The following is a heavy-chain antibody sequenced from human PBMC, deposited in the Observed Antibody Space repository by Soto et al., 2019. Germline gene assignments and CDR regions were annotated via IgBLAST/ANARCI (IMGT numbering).Heavy chain of an antibody. CDR2: INGDGSST. V-gene: IGHV3-74*01. J-gene: IGHJ6*02. CDR3: AASPSFWQNYYYGAMDV. CDR1: GFTLSTYW. Sequence: PGGSLRLCCAASGFTLSTYWMHWVRQSPEKGLEWVSAINGDGSSTDYADSVKGRFTISRDNSKNTLYLQMNSLRSEDTAVYYCAASPSFWQNYYYGAMDVWGQGTTVTVSS.